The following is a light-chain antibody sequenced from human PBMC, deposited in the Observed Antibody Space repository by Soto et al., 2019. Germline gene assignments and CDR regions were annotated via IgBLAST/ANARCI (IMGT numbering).Light chain of an antibody. J-gene: IGLJ2*01. V-gene: IGLV2-8*01. Sequence: QSALTQPPSASGSPGQSVTISCTGTSSDVGGYNYVSWYQQHPGKVPKLMIYEVTKRPSGVPDRFSGSKSGNTASLTVSGLQAEDEADYYCSPYTGNYIVVLGGGTKLTVL. CDR2: EVT. CDR3: SPYTGNYIVV. CDR1: SSDVGGYNY.